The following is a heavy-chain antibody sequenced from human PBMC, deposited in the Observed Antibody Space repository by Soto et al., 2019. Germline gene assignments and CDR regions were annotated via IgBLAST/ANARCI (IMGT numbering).Heavy chain of an antibody. CDR3: ARVMVRGVIRVLAPLLEEFNAFDP. CDR1: GYTFTSYG. D-gene: IGHD3-10*01. V-gene: IGHV1-18*01. CDR2: ISAYNGDT. J-gene: IGHJ5*02. Sequence: ASVKVSCKASGYTFTSYGIIWVRQAPGQGLEWMGWISAYNGDTNYAQNLQGRLTMTTDTSTSTVYMELRSLRSDDTAVYYCARVMVRGVIRVLAPLLEEFNAFDPWGQGTLVTVSS.